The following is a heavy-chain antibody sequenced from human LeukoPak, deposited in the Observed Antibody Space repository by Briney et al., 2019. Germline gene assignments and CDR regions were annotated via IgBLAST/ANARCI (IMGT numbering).Heavy chain of an antibody. V-gene: IGHV4-34*01. CDR3: ARGYDYSKTGY. D-gene: IGHD4-11*01. J-gene: IGHJ4*02. CDR1: GGSLSGQY. Sequence: PSETLSLTCAVHGGSLSGQYWSWIRQPPGKGLEWIGEIHPSGSTNYNPSLESRVIISLDTSKNQFSLRLSSVTAADTALYYRARGYDYSKTGYWGQGTLVTVSS. CDR2: IHPSGST.